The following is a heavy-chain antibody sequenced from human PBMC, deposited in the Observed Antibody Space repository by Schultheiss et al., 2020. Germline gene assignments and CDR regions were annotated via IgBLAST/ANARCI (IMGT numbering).Heavy chain of an antibody. V-gene: IGHV3-74*01. J-gene: IGHJ4*02. CDR3: ARDPLTYYDILTGYYIINPLDY. D-gene: IGHD3-9*01. Sequence: GGSLRLSCAASGFTFSSYWMHWVRQAPGKGLVWVSRINSDGSSTSYADSVKGRFTISRDNAKNTLYLQMNSLRAEDTAVYYCARDPLTYYDILTGYYIINPLDYWGQGTLVTVSS. CDR1: GFTFSSYW. CDR2: INSDGSST.